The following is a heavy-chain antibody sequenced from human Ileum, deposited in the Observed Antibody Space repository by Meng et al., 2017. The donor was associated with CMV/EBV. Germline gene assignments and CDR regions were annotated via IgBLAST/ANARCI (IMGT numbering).Heavy chain of an antibody. V-gene: IGHV3-11*05. CDR1: GFTFSGYY. CDR3: ARDRSYADY. Sequence: QVQRGESGGGLVKAGGSLRRCCAASGFTFSGYYLSWIRQAPGKGLEWVSYISSSSSYTNYADSVKGRFTISRDNAKNSLYLQMNSLRAEDTAVYYCARDRSYADYWGQGTLVTVSS. CDR2: ISSSSSYT. D-gene: IGHD3-16*01. J-gene: IGHJ4*02.